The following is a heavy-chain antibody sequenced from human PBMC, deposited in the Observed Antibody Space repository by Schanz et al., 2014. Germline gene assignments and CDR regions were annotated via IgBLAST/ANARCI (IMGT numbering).Heavy chain of an antibody. D-gene: IGHD3-16*01. J-gene: IGHJ4*02. CDR1: GFTFSAHA. V-gene: IGHV3-66*01. CDR2: LYNNGAA. CDR3: ARDYAGFDS. Sequence: VHLVESGGGVVQPGGSLRLSCGASGFTFSAHAMSWVRQAPGKGPEWVSVLYNNGAAYYAESVRGRFAISRDNSKNTLYLQMNRLRTEDTAVYYCARDYAGFDSWGPGTLVTVSS.